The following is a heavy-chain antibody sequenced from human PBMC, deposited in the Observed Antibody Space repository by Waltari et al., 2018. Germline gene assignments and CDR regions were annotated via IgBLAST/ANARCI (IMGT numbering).Heavy chain of an antibody. CDR1: GFTVRAHY. D-gene: IGHD3-16*01. V-gene: IGHV3-53*01. CDR2: IYNDGST. J-gene: IGHJ4*02. CDR3: AREWSNATTWFGGYFDL. Sequence: EEQLVESGGRLVQSGGSLRLSCAASGFTVRAHYMTWVRQAPGKGLEWVSVIYNDGSTFYAESVKGRFTISREISRNEVSLQMHSVRGDDAGIYYCAREWSNATTWFGGYFDLWGQGTQVIVSS.